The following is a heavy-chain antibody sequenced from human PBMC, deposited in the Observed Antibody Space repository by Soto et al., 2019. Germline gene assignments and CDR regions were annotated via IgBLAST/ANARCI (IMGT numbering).Heavy chain of an antibody. CDR3: ARGYYDFWSGPYYFDY. Sequence: LSLTCTVSGGSISSYYWSWIRQPPGKGLEWIGYIYYSGSTNYNPSLKSRVTISVDTSKNQFSLKLSSVTAADTAVYYCARGYYDFWSGPYYFDYWGQGTLVTVSS. J-gene: IGHJ4*02. V-gene: IGHV4-59*01. D-gene: IGHD3-3*01. CDR1: GGSISSYY. CDR2: IYYSGST.